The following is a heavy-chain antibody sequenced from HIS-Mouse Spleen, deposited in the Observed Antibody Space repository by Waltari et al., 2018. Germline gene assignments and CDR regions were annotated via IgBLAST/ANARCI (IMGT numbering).Heavy chain of an antibody. D-gene: IGHD6-13*01. CDR2: IYYSGGT. Sequence: QLQLQESGPGLVKPSETLSLTCTVSGGSISSSSYYWGWIRQPPGKGLEWIGGIYYSGGTYYNPSLKSQGTISVETSKNQFSLKLSSVTAADTAVYYCAREIPYSSSWYDWYFDLWGRGTLVTVSS. CDR1: GGSISSSSYY. J-gene: IGHJ2*01. V-gene: IGHV4-39*07. CDR3: AREIPYSSSWYDWYFDL.